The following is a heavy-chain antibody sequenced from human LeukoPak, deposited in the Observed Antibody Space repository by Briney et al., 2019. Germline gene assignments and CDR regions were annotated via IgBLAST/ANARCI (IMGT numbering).Heavy chain of an antibody. D-gene: IGHD3-3*01. CDR1: GCSISSYY. Sequence: SETLSLTCTVSGCSISSYYWSWIRQPPGKGPEWIGYTYNSGSTNYNPSLKSRVTISVDTSKNQFSLKLSSVTAADTAVYYCASESVFGVVIIRSDPWGQGTLVTVSS. V-gene: IGHV4-59*12. J-gene: IGHJ5*02. CDR2: TYNSGST. CDR3: ASESVFGVVIIRSDP.